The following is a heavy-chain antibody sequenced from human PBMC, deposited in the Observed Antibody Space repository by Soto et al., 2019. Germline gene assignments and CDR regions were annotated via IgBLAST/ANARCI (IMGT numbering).Heavy chain of an antibody. CDR1: GYSFTSYW. CDR3: ARPHSPNYYYYGMEV. CDR2: IYPGDADT. D-gene: IGHD3-3*02. Sequence: GESLQISCKASGYSFTSYWIGWGRQMPGKGLEWMGIIYPGDADTRYSPSFQGQVTISADTSISTAYLQRSSLKASDTAMYYCARPHSPNYYYYGMEVWGQGTTVTVSS. V-gene: IGHV5-51*01. J-gene: IGHJ6*02.